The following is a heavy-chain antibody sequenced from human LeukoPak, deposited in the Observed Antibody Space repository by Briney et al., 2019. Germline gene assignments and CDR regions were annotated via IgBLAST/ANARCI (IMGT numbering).Heavy chain of an antibody. Sequence: PGGSLRLSCAASGFTFSSYWMSWGRQAPGRGLEWVANIKQDGSEKYYVESVKGGFTISRENAKNSLYLQMNSLRAEDTAVYYCAREIGYSYGRYYCYNMDVWGKGTTVTVPS. CDR2: IKQDGSEK. D-gene: IGHD5-18*01. J-gene: IGHJ6*03. CDR1: GFTFSSYW. V-gene: IGHV3-7*01. CDR3: AREIGYSYGRYYCYNMDV.